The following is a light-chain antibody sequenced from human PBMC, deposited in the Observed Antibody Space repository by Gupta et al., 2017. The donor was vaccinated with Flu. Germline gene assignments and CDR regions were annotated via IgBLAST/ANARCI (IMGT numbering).Light chain of an antibody. CDR2: KVS. CDR3: MQTTRWPT. Sequence: VVLTQAPLSLPVSLGQPASISCRSSQSLVYSDGDTYLTWFHQRPGQSPRRLIYKVSNRDSGFPDRFSGSGSDTDFTLKISRVEAEDVGVYYCMQTTRWPTFGQGTKLEIK. V-gene: IGKV2-30*01. J-gene: IGKJ2*01. CDR1: QSLVYSDGDTY.